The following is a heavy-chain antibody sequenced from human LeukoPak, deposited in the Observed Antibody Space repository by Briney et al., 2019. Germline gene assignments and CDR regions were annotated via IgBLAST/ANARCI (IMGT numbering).Heavy chain of an antibody. CDR1: GFTFSSYG. V-gene: IGHV3-30*18. D-gene: IGHD2-15*01. Sequence: PGGSLRLSCAASGFTFSSYGMHWVRQAPGKGLEWVAVISYDGSNKYYADSVKGRFTISRDNSKNTLYLQMNSLRAEDTAVYYCAKGLGGSTGDYWGQGTLVTVSS. CDR3: AKGLGGSTGDY. CDR2: ISYDGSNK. J-gene: IGHJ4*02.